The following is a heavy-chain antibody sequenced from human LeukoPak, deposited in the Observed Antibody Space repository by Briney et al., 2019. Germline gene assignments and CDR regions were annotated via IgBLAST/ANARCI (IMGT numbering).Heavy chain of an antibody. CDR3: ARENSGYYFDY. Sequence: GGSLRLSCAASGFTFSSYGMHWFRQAPGKGLEWVAVIWYDGTNKYYADSVKGRFTISRDNSKNTLYLQMNSLRAEDTAVYYCARENSGYYFDYWGQGTLVTVSS. V-gene: IGHV3-33*01. CDR1: GFTFSSYG. D-gene: IGHD5-12*01. J-gene: IGHJ4*02. CDR2: IWYDGTNK.